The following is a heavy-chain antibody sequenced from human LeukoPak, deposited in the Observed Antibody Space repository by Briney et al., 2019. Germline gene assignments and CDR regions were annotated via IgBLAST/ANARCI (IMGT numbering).Heavy chain of an antibody. Sequence: SETLSLTCTVSGGSISSYYWSWIRQPPGKVLEWIGYIYYSGSTNYNPSLKSRVTISVDTSKNQFSLKLSSVTAADTAVYYCARRGDDSSGYWYYFDYWGQGTLVTVSS. CDR1: GGSISSYY. J-gene: IGHJ4*02. D-gene: IGHD3-22*01. CDR3: ARRGDDSSGYWYYFDY. V-gene: IGHV4-59*08. CDR2: IYYSGST.